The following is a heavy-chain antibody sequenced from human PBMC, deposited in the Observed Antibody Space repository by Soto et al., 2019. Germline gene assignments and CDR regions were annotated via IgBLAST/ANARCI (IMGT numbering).Heavy chain of an antibody. V-gene: IGHV3-30*03. CDR3: ASLSRSDFGDSFDI. J-gene: IGHJ3*02. CDR1: ALSPSNKS. D-gene: IGHD4-17*01. Sequence: SLTLASVVSALSPSNKSMKCDSQTAGKGLQWVAVISFDGSHRVYADFIKGRATISRDDLKNTLYLPLHSLTADDTGVYYCASLSRSDFGDSFDIWGLGTLVTVSS. CDR2: ISFDGSHR.